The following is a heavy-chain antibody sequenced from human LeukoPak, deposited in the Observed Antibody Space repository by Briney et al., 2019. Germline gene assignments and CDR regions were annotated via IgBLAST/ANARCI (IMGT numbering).Heavy chain of an antibody. CDR3: ARTTGGYCTSTSCLFEY. CDR1: VFTLTDYY. V-gene: IGHV1-2*02. Sequence: ASVTVSFMASVFTLTDYYIHWVRQAPGQGLEWMGWINPNSGTTNFAQKFQGRVTMTSDTSISTAYMELSRLRSDDTAVYYCARTTGGYCTSTSCLFEYWGQGTLVTVSS. J-gene: IGHJ4*02. CDR2: INPNSGTT. D-gene: IGHD2-2*01.